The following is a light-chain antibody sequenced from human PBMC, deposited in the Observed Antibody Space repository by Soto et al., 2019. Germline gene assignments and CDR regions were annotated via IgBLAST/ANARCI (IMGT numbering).Light chain of an antibody. V-gene: IGLV5-45*02. CDR1: SDINVGTYN. J-gene: IGLJ3*02. CDR3: MIWHSSAWV. CDR2: FKSDSDK. Sequence: QPVLTQPSSLSASPGASPSLTCTLRSDINVGTYNIYWYQQKPGSPPQYLLKFKSDSDKHQGSGVPSRFSGSKDASANAGILLISGLQSEDEADYYCMIWHSSAWVFGGGTKVTVL.